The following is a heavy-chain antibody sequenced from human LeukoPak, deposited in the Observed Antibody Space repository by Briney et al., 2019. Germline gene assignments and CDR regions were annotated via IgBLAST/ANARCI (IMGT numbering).Heavy chain of an antibody. CDR1: GVSFSGYY. V-gene: IGHV4-34*01. D-gene: IGHD3-22*01. CDR2: INHSGST. CDR3: AKSNGYGLIGI. Sequence: SSETLSLTCAVYGVSFSGYYWSWIRQPPGKGLEWIGEINHSGSTNYNPSLKSRVTISVDTSKNQFSLKLSSVTAADTAVYYCAKSNGYGLIGIWGQGTMVTVSS. J-gene: IGHJ3*02.